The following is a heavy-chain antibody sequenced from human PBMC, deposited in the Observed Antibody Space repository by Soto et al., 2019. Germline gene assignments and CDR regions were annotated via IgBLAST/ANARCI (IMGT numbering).Heavy chain of an antibody. CDR3: AKDYDFWSGCFDY. J-gene: IGHJ4*02. Sequence: EVQLVESGGGLVQPGRSLRLSCAASGFTFDDYAMHWVRQAPGKGLEWVSGISWNSGTIGYADSVKGRFTISRDNAKNSLYLQMNSLRAEDTALYYCAKDYDFWSGCFDYWGQGTLVTASS. CDR2: ISWNSGTI. D-gene: IGHD3-3*01. V-gene: IGHV3-9*01. CDR1: GFTFDDYA.